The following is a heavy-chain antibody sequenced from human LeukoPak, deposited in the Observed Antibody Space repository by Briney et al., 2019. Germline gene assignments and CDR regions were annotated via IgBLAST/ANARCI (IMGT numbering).Heavy chain of an antibody. CDR3: AKDLSYSSGPKYYFDY. J-gene: IGHJ4*02. D-gene: IGHD6-19*01. CDR2: ISYDGSNK. CDR1: GFTFSSYG. Sequence: PGRSLRLSCAASGFTFSSYGMHWVRQAPGKGLEWVAVISYDGSNKYYADSVKGRFTISRDNSKNTLYLQMNSLRAEDTAVYYCAKDLSYSSGPKYYFDYWGQGTLVTVSS. V-gene: IGHV3-30*18.